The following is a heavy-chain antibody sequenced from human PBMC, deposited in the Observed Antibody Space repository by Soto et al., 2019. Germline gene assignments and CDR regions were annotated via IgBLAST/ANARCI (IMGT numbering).Heavy chain of an antibody. J-gene: IGHJ5*02. D-gene: IGHD6-6*01. CDR2: IDPSDSYT. Sequence: GESLKISCKGSGYNFTSYWISWVRQMPGKGLEWMGRIDPSDSYTNYSPSFQGHVTISADKSISTAYLQWSSLKASDTAMYYCARHTLRQLDFSWFDPWGQGTLVTVSS. V-gene: IGHV5-10-1*01. CDR3: ARHTLRQLDFSWFDP. CDR1: GYNFTSYW.